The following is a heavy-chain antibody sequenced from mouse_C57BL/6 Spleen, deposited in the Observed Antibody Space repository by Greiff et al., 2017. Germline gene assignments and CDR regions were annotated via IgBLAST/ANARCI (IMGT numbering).Heavy chain of an antibody. CDR1: GYTFTSYW. Sequence: QVQLQQPGAELVKPGASVKLSCKASGYTFTSYWMHWVKQRPGQGLEWIGMIHPNSGSTNYNEKFKSKATLTVDKSSSTAYMQLSSLTSEDSAVYYCASTPYYSNCAWFAYWGQGTLVTVSA. V-gene: IGHV1-64*01. D-gene: IGHD2-5*01. J-gene: IGHJ3*01. CDR3: ASTPYYSNCAWFAY. CDR2: IHPNSGST.